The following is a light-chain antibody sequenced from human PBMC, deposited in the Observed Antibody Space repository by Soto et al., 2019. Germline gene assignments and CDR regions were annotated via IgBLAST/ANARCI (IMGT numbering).Light chain of an antibody. CDR1: QSLVSGDGHIY. Sequence: DVVMTQSPLSLPVTLGQPASISCRSSQSLVSGDGHIYLNWLQQRPGRSPRRLIYKVSDRDSGVPDRVRCSGADTEFTLIISRVEADDVGVYYCMQAPRWPYTFGQGTKVEIK. V-gene: IGKV2-30*01. CDR2: KVS. CDR3: MQAPRWPYT. J-gene: IGKJ2*01.